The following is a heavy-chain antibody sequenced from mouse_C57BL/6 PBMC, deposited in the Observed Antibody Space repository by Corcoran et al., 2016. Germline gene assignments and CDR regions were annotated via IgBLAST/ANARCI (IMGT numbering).Heavy chain of an antibody. CDR3: ARTTTVVAPRWYFDV. D-gene: IGHD1-1*01. J-gene: IGHJ1*03. V-gene: IGHV1-81*01. Sequence: QVQLQQSGAELARPGASVKLSCKASGYTFTSYGISWVKQRTGQGLEWIGEIYPRSGNTYYNEKFKGKATLTADKSSSTAYMELRSLTSEDSAVYFCARTTTVVAPRWYFDVWGTGTTVTVSS. CDR2: IYPRSGNT. CDR1: GYTFTSYG.